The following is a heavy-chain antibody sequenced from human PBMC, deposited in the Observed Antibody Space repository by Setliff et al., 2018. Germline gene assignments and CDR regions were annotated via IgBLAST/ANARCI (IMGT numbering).Heavy chain of an antibody. CDR2: INHTGST. V-gene: IGHV4-34*01. J-gene: IGHJ5*02. CDR3: ARGYCSSPSCFFAGWFDP. D-gene: IGHD2-2*01. Sequence: SETLSLTCIVAGDSISNTGYYWSWIRQPPGKGLEWIGEINHTGSTNYSPSLKSRVTISVDTSKNQFSLKLTSVTAADTAVYYCARGYCSSPSCFFAGWFDPWGQGTLVTVSS. CDR1: GDSISNTGYY.